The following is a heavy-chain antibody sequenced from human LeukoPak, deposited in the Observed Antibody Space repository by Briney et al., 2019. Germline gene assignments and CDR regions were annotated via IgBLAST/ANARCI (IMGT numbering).Heavy chain of an antibody. D-gene: IGHD2-2*01. CDR2: IILIFGTA. V-gene: IGHV1-69*13. J-gene: IGHJ4*02. CDR1: GGTFSSYA. CDR3: AGGPEGYCSSTSCYPTDY. Sequence: SVKVSCKASGGTFSSYAISWVRQAPGQGLEWMGGIILIFGTANYAQKFQGRVTITADESTSTAYMELSSLRSEDTAVYYCAGGPEGYCSSTSCYPTDYWGQGTLVTVSS.